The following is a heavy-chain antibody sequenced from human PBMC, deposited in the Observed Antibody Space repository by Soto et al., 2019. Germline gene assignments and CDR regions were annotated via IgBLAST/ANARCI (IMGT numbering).Heavy chain of an antibody. D-gene: IGHD6-19*01. CDR2: INHSGST. CDR1: GGSFSGYY. J-gene: IGHJ1*01. CDR3: ARGGIAVAGSGYFQH. V-gene: IGHV4-34*01. Sequence: QVQLQQWGAGLLKPSETLSLTCAVYGGSFSGYYWSWIRQPPGKGLEWIGEINHSGSTNYNPSLKSRVTTSVDTSKNQFSLKLSSVTATDTAVYYCARGGIAVAGSGYFQHWGQGTLVTVSS.